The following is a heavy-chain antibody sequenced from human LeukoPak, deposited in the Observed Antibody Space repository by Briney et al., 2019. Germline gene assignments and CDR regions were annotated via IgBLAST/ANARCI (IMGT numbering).Heavy chain of an antibody. CDR1: GFTLRSEW. CDR2: IKPDGSAT. Sequence: PGGSLRLSCAASGFTLRSEWMSWLRQTPEKGLEWVANIKPDGSATAYVDSVKGRFTISRDNAKNSLYLQMNSLRAEDTAVYYCAREASILWFGELGGSYYFDYWGQGTLVTVSS. CDR3: AREASILWFGELGGSYYFDY. J-gene: IGHJ4*02. D-gene: IGHD3-10*01. V-gene: IGHV3-7*01.